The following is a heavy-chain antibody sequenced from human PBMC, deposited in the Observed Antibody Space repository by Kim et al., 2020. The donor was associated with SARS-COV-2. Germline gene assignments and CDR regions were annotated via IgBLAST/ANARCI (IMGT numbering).Heavy chain of an antibody. CDR3: ARGFWSGYYGTNWFDP. CDR1: GAPLSSVDFY. J-gene: IGHJ5*02. Sequence: SETLSLTCTVSGAPLSSVDFYWSWLRQPPGKALEWMGYISHTGSTFFGPPFKSRVILSVDTSKNQFSLKLTSVTAADTAGYYCARGFWSGYYGTNWFDP. D-gene: IGHD3-3*01. V-gene: IGHV4-30-4*01. CDR2: ISHTGST.